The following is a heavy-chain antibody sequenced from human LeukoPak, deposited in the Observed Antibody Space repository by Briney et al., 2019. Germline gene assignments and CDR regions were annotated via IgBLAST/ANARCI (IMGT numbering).Heavy chain of an antibody. CDR2: IYSGGST. D-gene: IGHD6-6*01. Sequence: GGSLRLSCAASGFTVSSNYMSWVRQAPGKGLEWVSVIYSGGSTYYADSVKGRFTISRDNSKNTLYLQMNSLRAEDTAVYYCARGKYYSSSSSFDYWGQGTLVTVSS. CDR3: ARGKYYSSSSSFDY. V-gene: IGHV3-53*01. CDR1: GFTVSSNY. J-gene: IGHJ4*02.